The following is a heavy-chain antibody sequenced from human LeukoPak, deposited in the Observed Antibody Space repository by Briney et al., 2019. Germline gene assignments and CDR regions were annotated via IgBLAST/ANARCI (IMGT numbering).Heavy chain of an antibody. J-gene: IGHJ4*02. D-gene: IGHD3-9*01. CDR3: ARLAPGNYDILTGDQKVVFDY. CDR1: GYSISSGYY. CDR2: VHSSGST. V-gene: IGHV4-61*01. Sequence: SETLSLTCTVSGYSISSGYYWGWIRQPPGKGLEWIGYVHSSGSTKYNPSLKSRLIISVDMSKNQFSLKLRSVSVADTAVYYCARLAPGNYDILTGDQKVVFDYWGQGTLVTVSS.